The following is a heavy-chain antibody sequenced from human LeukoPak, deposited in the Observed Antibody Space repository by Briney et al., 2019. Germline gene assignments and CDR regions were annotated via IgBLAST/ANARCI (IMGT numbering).Heavy chain of an antibody. CDR1: GGSISSSSYY. J-gene: IGHJ3*02. CDR3: ARLAYDSSGYYRGAFDI. CDR2: IYYSGST. V-gene: IGHV4-39*01. Sequence: SETLSLTCTVSGGSISSSSYYWGWIRQPPGKGLEWLGSIYYSGSTYYNPSLKSRVTISVDTSKNQFSLKLSSVTAADTAVYYCARLAYDSSGYYRGAFDIWGQGTMVTVSS. D-gene: IGHD3-22*01.